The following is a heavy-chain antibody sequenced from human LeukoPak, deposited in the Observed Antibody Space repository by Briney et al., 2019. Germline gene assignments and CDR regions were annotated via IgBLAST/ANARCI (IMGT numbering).Heavy chain of an antibody. CDR3: ASSPSGYWWNFDC. J-gene: IGHJ4*02. CDR2: IYYSGST. Sequence: SETLSLTCTVSGGSISSNDYYWGWIRQPPGKGLEWIGSIYYSGSTYNNPSLKSRVTISVDTTKNQFSLKLTSVTAADTAVYYCASSPSGYWWNFDCWGQGTLVTVSS. CDR1: GGSISSNDYY. V-gene: IGHV4-39*01. D-gene: IGHD3-22*01.